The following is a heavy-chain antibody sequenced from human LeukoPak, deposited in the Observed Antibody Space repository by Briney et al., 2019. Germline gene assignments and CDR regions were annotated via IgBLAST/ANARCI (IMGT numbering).Heavy chain of an antibody. CDR3: AYRRSGSFYSS. CDR1: GFSLRTKAVG. V-gene: IGHV2-5*02. CDR2: IYWDNDK. J-gene: IGHJ5*02. Sequence: SGPTLWNPTQALTLTCTFSGFSLRTKAVGVGWIRQPPGKALEWLALIYWDNDKRYSPSLQSRLSVTRDTSKNQVVLTMTNMDPVDTATYYCAYRRSGSFYSSWGQGTLVTVSS. D-gene: IGHD2-15*01.